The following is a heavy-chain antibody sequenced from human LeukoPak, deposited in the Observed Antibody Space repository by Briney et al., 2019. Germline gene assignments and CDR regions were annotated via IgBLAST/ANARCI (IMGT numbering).Heavy chain of an antibody. V-gene: IGHV1-2*02. D-gene: IGHD6-13*01. CDR2: INPNSGGT. J-gene: IGHJ6*02. CDR3: ARVRPYSSSWYVLFNYYGMDV. Sequence: GASVKVSRKASGYTFTGYYMHWVRQAPGQGLEWMGWINPNSGGTNYAQKFQGRVTMTRDTSISTAYMELSRLRSDDTAVYYCARVRPYSSSWYVLFNYYGMDVWGQGTTVTVSS. CDR1: GYTFTGYY.